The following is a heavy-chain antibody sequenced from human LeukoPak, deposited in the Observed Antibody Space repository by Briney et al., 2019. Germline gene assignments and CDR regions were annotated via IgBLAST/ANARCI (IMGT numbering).Heavy chain of an antibody. Sequence: SQTLSLTCAISGDSVSSNSAAWNWIRQSPSRGLEWLGRTYYRSKWYNDYAVSVKSRITINPDTSKNQFSLQLNSVTPEDTAVYYCAREAQQLVQYYYYYYMDVWGKGTTVTVSS. D-gene: IGHD6-6*01. CDR1: GDSVSSNSAA. V-gene: IGHV6-1*01. CDR3: AREAQQLVQYYYYYYMDV. CDR2: TYYRSKWYN. J-gene: IGHJ6*03.